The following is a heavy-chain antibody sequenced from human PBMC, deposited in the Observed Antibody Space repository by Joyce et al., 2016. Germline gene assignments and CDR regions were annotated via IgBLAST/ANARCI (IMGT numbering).Heavy chain of an antibody. CDR1: GGSIRSYY. CDR3: ANVPGGDY. J-gene: IGHJ4*02. Sequence: QVQLQESGPGLVKPSETLSLTCTVSGGSIRSYYWSWVRQPPGKGLEWIGYIYYSGSTNSNPSLKSRVTISIDTSKNQLSLKLRSVTAADTAVYYCANVPGGDYWGQGTLVTVSS. V-gene: IGHV4-59*01. D-gene: IGHD3-10*01. CDR2: IYYSGST.